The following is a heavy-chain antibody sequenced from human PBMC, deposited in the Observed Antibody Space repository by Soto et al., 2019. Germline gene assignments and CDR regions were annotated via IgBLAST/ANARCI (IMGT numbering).Heavy chain of an antibody. V-gene: IGHV3-21*01. J-gene: IGHJ4*02. CDR2: ISSSSSYI. Sequence: EVQLVESGGGLVKPGGSLRLSCAASGFTFSSYSMNWVRQAPGKGLEWVSSISSSSSYIYYADSVKGRFTISRDNAKNSLYLQMNSLRAEDTAVYYCARTYSSSTSCYEEGFDYWGQGTLVTVSS. CDR3: ARTYSSSTSCYEEGFDY. CDR1: GFTFSSYS. D-gene: IGHD2-2*01.